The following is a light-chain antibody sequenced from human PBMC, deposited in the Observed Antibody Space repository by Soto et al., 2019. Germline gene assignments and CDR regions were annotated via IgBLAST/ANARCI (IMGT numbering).Light chain of an antibody. CDR3: QQYASFLRT. CDR1: QSVSSSY. V-gene: IGKV3-20*01. CDR2: GPS. J-gene: IGKJ1*01. Sequence: EIVLTQSPGTLSMSAGERATLSCRASQSVSSSYLAWYQQKPGQAPRLLIYGPSRRATGIPDRFSGSGSGTDFTLTISRLEPEDFAVYYCQQYASFLRTFGQGTKVEIK.